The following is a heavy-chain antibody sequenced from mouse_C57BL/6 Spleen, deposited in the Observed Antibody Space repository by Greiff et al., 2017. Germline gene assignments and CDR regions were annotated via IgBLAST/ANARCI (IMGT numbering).Heavy chain of an antibody. J-gene: IGHJ3*01. CDR2: IDPSDSYT. V-gene: IGHV1-69*01. Sequence: QVQLQQPGAELVKPGASVKLSCKASGYTFTSYWMHWVKQRPGRGLEWIGEIDPSDSYTNYNQKFKGKSTLTVDKSSSTAYMQLSSLTSEDSAVYYCARGDYYGSSPWFAYWGQGTLVTVSA. CDR3: ARGDYYGSSPWFAY. D-gene: IGHD1-1*01. CDR1: GYTFTSYW.